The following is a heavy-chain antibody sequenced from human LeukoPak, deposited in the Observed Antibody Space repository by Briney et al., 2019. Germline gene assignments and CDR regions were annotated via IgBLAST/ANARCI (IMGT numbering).Heavy chain of an antibody. V-gene: IGHV3-23*01. CDR2: ISGNGDCT. D-gene: IGHD3-22*01. Sequence: GGSLRLSCAASGFIFSGYAMSWVRQAPGKGLEWVSGISGNGDCTYYADSVKGRFTISRDNSKNTVYLQMNSLRAEDTAVYYCAKGGIVVVLGDWGQGTLVTVSS. CDR3: AKGGIVVVLGD. CDR1: GFIFSGYA. J-gene: IGHJ4*02.